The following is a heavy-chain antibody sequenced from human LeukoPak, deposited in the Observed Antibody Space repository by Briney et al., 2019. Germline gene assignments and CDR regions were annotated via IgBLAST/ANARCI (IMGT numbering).Heavy chain of an antibody. CDR3: ARLADTSLGF. J-gene: IGHJ4*02. Sequence: GESLKISCECSGYRFDTYWIAWVRQMPGKGLEWMGIIYPSDSDTKYSPSFRGQVTISVDKSITTAYLQWSSLKASDTAVYYCARLADTSLGFWGQGTLVTVSS. CDR2: IYPSDSDT. V-gene: IGHV5-51*01. CDR1: GYRFDTYW. D-gene: IGHD5-18*01.